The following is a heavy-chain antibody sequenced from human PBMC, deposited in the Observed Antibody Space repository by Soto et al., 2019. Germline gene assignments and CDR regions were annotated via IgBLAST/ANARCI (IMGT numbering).Heavy chain of an antibody. CDR1: AFTFGSHT. CDR3: TGEVQHAVSRQSDY. D-gene: IGHD1-1*01. V-gene: IGHV3-21*02. CDR2: IDSGGSRT. Sequence: EAQLVESGGGLVKPGGSLRLSCEASAFTFGSHTMNWVRQAPGKGLEWVSSIDSGGSRTFYADTVKGRFTISRDNANNSLFLQMNSPRPEDTAVYLCTGEVQHAVSRQSDYWGQGTLAPVSS. J-gene: IGHJ4*02.